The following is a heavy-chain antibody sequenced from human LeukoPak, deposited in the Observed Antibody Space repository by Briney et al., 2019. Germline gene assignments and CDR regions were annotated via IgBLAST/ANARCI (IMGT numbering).Heavy chain of an antibody. Sequence: PGRSLRLSCAASGFTFDDYGMHWVRQAPGKGLEWVSGVGWNSGTIGYADSVKGRFAISRDNAKNSLYLQMNSLRAEDTALYYCTKGDYSNSYFDSWGQGTLVTVSS. J-gene: IGHJ4*02. D-gene: IGHD4-11*01. CDR3: TKGDYSNSYFDS. CDR1: GFTFDDYG. V-gene: IGHV3-9*01. CDR2: VGWNSGTI.